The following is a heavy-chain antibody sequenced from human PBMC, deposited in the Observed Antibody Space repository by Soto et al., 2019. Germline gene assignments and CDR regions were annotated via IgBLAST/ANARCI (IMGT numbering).Heavy chain of an antibody. D-gene: IGHD2-15*01. CDR3: ASSYCSGGSCYSGLFDY. Sequence: SETLSLTCTVSGGSISSYYWSWIRQPPGKGLEWIGYIYYSGSTNYNPSLKSRVTISVDTSKNQFSLKLSSVTAADTAVYYCASSYCSGGSCYSGLFDYWGQGTLVTVSS. J-gene: IGHJ4*02. CDR1: GGSISSYY. V-gene: IGHV4-59*01. CDR2: IYYSGST.